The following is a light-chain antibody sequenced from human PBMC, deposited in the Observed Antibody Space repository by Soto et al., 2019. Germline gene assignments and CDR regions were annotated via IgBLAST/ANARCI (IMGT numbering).Light chain of an antibody. CDR1: QDISNY. Sequence: DIQMTQSPSSLSASVGDRVTITCQASQDISNYLNWYQQKPGKAPKLLIYDASNLETGVPSRFSGRGSGTDFTFTISSLQPEDIATYYCQQYDNLPLTFCGGTKVEIK. J-gene: IGKJ4*01. V-gene: IGKV1-33*01. CDR2: DAS. CDR3: QQYDNLPLT.